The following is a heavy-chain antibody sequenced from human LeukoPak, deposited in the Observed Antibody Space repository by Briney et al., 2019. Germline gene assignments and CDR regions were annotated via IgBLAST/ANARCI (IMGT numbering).Heavy chain of an antibody. D-gene: IGHD3-22*01. J-gene: IGHJ6*03. CDR1: GYTFTSYG. V-gene: IGHV1-18*01. CDR2: ISAYNGNT. CDR3: ARDGTYYYDSSGFYAYYYYMDV. Sequence: GASVKVSCKASGYTFTSYGISWVRQAPGQGLEWMGWISAYNGNTNYAQKLQGRVTMTTDTSTSTAYMELRSLRSDDTAVYYCARDGTYYYDSSGFYAYYYYMDVWGKGTTVTVSS.